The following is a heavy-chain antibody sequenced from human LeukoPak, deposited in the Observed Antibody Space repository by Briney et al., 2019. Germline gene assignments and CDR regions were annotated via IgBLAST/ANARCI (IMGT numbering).Heavy chain of an antibody. CDR3: ARVRYCGGDCYSGYFDY. J-gene: IGHJ4*02. CDR2: ISSSSSTI. Sequence: TGGSLRLSCAASGFTFSSYSMNWVRQAPGKGLEWVSYISSSSSTIYYADSVKGRFTISRDNAKNSLYLQMNSLRAEDTALYYCARVRYCGGDCYSGYFDYWGQGTLVTVSS. V-gene: IGHV3-48*01. CDR1: GFTFSSYS. D-gene: IGHD2-21*02.